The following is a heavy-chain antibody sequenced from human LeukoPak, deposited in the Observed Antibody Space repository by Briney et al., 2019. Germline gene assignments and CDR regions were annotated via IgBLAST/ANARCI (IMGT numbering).Heavy chain of an antibody. CDR3: ARADETVWWLKN. CDR1: GFTFSNYW. CDR2: IREDGSEK. J-gene: IGHJ4*02. Sequence: GGSLRLSCAASGFTFSNYWMSWVRQAPGKGLEWVANIREDGSEKYYVDSVKGQFTISRDNAKNSLYLQMNSLRAEDTAVYYCARADETVWWLKNWGQGTLVTVSS. D-gene: IGHD5-12*01. V-gene: IGHV3-7*03.